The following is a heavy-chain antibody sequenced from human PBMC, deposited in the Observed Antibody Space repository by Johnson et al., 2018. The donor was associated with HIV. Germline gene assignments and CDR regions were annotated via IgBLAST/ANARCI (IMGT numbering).Heavy chain of an antibody. CDR3: AREMTHDDAFDI. J-gene: IGHJ3*02. V-gene: IGHV3-30*04. CDR1: GFTFSSYA. CDR2: ISFDGSNK. D-gene: IGHD2-21*02. Sequence: QVQLVESGGGVVQPGGSLRLSCAASGFTFSSYAMHWVRQAPGKGLGWVAVISFDGSNKYYADSVKGRFTSSRDNSKNTLYLQMNSLGAEDTAVYYCAREMTHDDAFDIWGQGTMVTVSS.